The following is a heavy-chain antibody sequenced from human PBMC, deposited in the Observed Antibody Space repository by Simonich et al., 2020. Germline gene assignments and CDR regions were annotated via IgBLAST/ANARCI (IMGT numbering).Heavy chain of an antibody. D-gene: IGHD7-27*01. J-gene: IGHJ4*02. CDR2: IYYSGST. CDR3: ARHGNWGYFDY. Sequence: QVQLQESGPGLVKPSETLSLTCTVSVGSISSYYWSWIRQTPGKGLEWIGYIYYSGSTNYNPSLKGRVTISVDTSKNQFSLKLSSVTAADTAVYYCARHGNWGYFDYWGQGTLVTVSS. V-gene: IGHV4-59*08. CDR1: VGSISSYY.